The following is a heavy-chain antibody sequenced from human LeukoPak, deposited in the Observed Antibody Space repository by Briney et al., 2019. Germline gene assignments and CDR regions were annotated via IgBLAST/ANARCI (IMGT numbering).Heavy chain of an antibody. J-gene: IGHJ4*02. CDR1: GGSISSYY. CDR2: IYYSGST. Sequence: SETLSLTCTVSGGSISSYYWSWIRQPPGEGLEWIGYIYYSGSTNYNPSLKSRVTISVDTSKNQFSLKLSSVTAADTAVYYCARQYSSSSYFDYWGQGTLVTVSS. CDR3: ARQYSSSSYFDY. V-gene: IGHV4-59*01. D-gene: IGHD6-6*01.